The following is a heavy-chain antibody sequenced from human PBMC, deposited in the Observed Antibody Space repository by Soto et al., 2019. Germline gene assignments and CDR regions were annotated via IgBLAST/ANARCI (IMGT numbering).Heavy chain of an antibody. CDR3: ASALYCSGGSCYR. D-gene: IGHD2-15*01. CDR2: INSDGSST. CDR1: GFTFSSYW. J-gene: IGHJ4*02. V-gene: IGHV3-74*01. Sequence: GGSLRLSCVASGFTFSSYWMHWVRQAPGKGLVWVSRINSDGSSTSYADSVRGRFTISRDNAKNTLYLQMNSLRAEDTAVYYCASALYCSGGSCYRWGQGTLVTVSS.